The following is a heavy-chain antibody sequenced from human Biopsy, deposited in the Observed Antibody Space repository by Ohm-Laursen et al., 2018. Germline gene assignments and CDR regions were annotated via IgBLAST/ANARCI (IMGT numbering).Heavy chain of an antibody. J-gene: IGHJ4*02. CDR3: AKDRFPYTSGYSSVFEY. CDR2: ISNDGDIK. D-gene: IGHD3-22*01. V-gene: IGHV3-30*18. Sequence: SLRLSCAASGFTFSSYGMHWVRQAPGKGLEWVSLISNDGDIKYSADSMEGRFTISRGNSRNTLFLQMNSLKAEDTAVYYCAKDRFPYTSGYSSVFEYWGQGTLVTVPS. CDR1: GFTFSSYG.